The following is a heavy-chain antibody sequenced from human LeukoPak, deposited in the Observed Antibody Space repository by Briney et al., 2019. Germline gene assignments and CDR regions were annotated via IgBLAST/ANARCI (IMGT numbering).Heavy chain of an antibody. CDR1: GGTFSSYA. CDR3: ARFGHSSGWLNWFDP. J-gene: IGHJ5*02. Sequence: SVKVSCKASGGTFSSYAISWVRQAPGQGLEWMGRIIPIFGTANYAQKFQGRVTITTDESTSTAYMELSSLRSEDTAMYYCARFGHSSGWLNWFDPWGQGTLVTVSS. D-gene: IGHD6-19*01. CDR2: IIPIFGTA. V-gene: IGHV1-69*05.